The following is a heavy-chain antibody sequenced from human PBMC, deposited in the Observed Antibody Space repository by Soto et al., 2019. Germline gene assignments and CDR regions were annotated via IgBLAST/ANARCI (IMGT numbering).Heavy chain of an antibody. CDR2: LSYEGSEE. J-gene: IGHJ4*02. Sequence: GGSLRLSCAASGFNFGVFGMHWVRQAPGKGLEWLSVLSYEGSEEYYADSVRGRFTISRDNSKNTLFLQMDSLRVDDTGVYYCALTRRSSLLEVAGPGFEYWGQGTLVTVS. D-gene: IGHD6-19*01. V-gene: IGHV3-30*03. CDR1: GFNFGVFG. CDR3: ALTRRSSLLEVAGPGFEY.